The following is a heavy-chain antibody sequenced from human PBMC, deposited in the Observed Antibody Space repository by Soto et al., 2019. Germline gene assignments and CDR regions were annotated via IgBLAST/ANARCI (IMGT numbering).Heavy chain of an antibody. CDR3: AKDRDYDYWSGFYKWDY. Sequence: EVQLLESGGGLVQPGGSLRLSCAASGFTFSSHAMSWVRQAPGKGLEWVSLISGSGGDTFYADSVKGRFTISRDNSKNTLYLQMNGLRADDTAVYYCAKDRDYDYWSGFYKWDYWGQGSLVTVSS. V-gene: IGHV3-23*01. D-gene: IGHD3-3*01. CDR1: GFTFSSHA. J-gene: IGHJ4*02. CDR2: ISGSGGDT.